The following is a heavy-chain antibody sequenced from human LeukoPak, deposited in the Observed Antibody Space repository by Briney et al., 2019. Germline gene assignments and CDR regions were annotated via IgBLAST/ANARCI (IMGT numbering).Heavy chain of an antibody. CDR3: ARGLSLYGSGRGYYYYGMDV. V-gene: IGHV4-34*01. Sequence: SETLSLTCAVYGGSFSGYYWSWIRQPPGKGLEWIGGINHSGSTNYNPSLKSRVTISVDTSKNQFSLKLSSVTAADTAVYYCARGLSLYGSGRGYYYYGMDVWGQGTTVTVSS. CDR1: GGSFSGYY. CDR2: INHSGST. D-gene: IGHD3-10*01. J-gene: IGHJ6*02.